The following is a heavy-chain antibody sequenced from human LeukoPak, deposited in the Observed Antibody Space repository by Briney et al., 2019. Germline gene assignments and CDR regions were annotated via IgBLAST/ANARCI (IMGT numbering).Heavy chain of an antibody. V-gene: IGHV3-21*01. Sequence: PGGSLRLSCAASGLTFSSYSMNWVRQAPGKGLEWVSSISSSSNYIYYADSVKGRFTISRDNAKNSLYLQMNSLRAEDTAVYYCARVPHAMARGVIITGFYFDYWGQGTLVTVSS. J-gene: IGHJ4*02. CDR1: GLTFSSYS. CDR2: ISSSSNYI. CDR3: ARVPHAMARGVIITGFYFDY. D-gene: IGHD3-10*01.